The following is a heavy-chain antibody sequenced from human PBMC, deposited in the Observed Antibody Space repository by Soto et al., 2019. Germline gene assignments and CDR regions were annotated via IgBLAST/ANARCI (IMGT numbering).Heavy chain of an antibody. J-gene: IGHJ6*02. V-gene: IGHV1-69*01. CDR1: GGTFSSYA. CDR3: ASKAYYGSGISHGMDV. CDR2: IIPIFGTA. D-gene: IGHD3-10*01. Sequence: QVQLVQSGAEVKKPGSSVKVSCKASGGTFSSYAISWVRHAPGQGLEWMGGIIPIFGTANYAQKFHGRVTITADESTSKAYMELSSLRSEDTAVYYCASKAYYGSGISHGMDVCGQGPTVTVSS.